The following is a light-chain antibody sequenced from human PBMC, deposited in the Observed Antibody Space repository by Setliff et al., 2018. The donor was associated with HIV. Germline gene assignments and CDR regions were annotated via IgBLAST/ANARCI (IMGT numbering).Light chain of an antibody. CDR1: RSNIGRNS. CDR2: SNI. V-gene: IGLV1-44*01. J-gene: IGLJ1*01. CDR3: AAWDDTVNGYV. Sequence: QSALAQPPSASGTPGQRVTISCSGSRSNIGRNSVTWYQQFPGAAPKLRIYSNIQQPSGVPDRFSGSKSGSSASMAISGLQSEDEADYYCAAWDDTVNGYVFGTGTKVT.